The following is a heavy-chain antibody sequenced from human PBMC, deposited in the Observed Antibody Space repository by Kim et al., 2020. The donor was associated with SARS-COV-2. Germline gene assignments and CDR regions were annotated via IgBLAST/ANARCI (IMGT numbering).Heavy chain of an antibody. Sequence: YADSVKGRFTISRDNAKNSLYLQMNSLRAEDTAVYYCSHMGDSSGYYPDYWGQGTLVTVSS. CDR3: SHMGDSSGYYPDY. V-gene: IGHV3-11*04. D-gene: IGHD3-22*01. J-gene: IGHJ4*02.